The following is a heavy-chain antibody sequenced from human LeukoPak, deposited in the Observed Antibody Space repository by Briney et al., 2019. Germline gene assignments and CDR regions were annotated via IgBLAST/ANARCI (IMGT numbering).Heavy chain of an antibody. V-gene: IGHV3-23*01. Sequence: QTGGSLRLSCAASGFTFSSYAMSWVRQSPRKALEWVSTFSSGGGFTYYADSVKGRFTISRDNSKNTLYLQMNSLRAEGTAVYYCANSRAKTNVLLWFGEVWFDPWGQGTLVTVSS. CDR1: GFTFSSYA. D-gene: IGHD3-10*01. J-gene: IGHJ5*02. CDR3: ANSRAKTNVLLWFGEVWFDP. CDR2: FSSGGGFT.